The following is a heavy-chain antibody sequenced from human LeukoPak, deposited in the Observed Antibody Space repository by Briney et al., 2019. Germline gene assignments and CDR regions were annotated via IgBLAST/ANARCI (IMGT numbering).Heavy chain of an antibody. CDR3: ARDKEQLVETYFDY. D-gene: IGHD6-6*01. V-gene: IGHV1-2*03. CDR1: GYTFTGYY. CDR2: INPNSGGT. J-gene: IGHJ4*02. Sequence: LGASVKVSCKASGYTFTGYYMHWVRQAPGQGLEWMGWINPNSGGTNHAQKFQGRVTMTRDTSISTAYMELSRLRSDDTAVYYCARDKEQLVETYFDYWGQGTLVTVSS.